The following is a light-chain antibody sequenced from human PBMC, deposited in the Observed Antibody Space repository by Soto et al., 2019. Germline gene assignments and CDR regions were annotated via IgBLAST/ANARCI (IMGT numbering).Light chain of an antibody. Sequence: DIQKTVHPSSRSASVENRVTITCQANQDISNCLSWYQQKPGKAPELLIYDVSNLETGVPSRFSGSGSGTDFTFTINSLQPEDCDVYYCQQYEDLPLTFGQGTRLEIK. CDR1: QDISNC. CDR2: DVS. CDR3: QQYEDLPLT. V-gene: IGKV1-33*01. J-gene: IGKJ5*01.